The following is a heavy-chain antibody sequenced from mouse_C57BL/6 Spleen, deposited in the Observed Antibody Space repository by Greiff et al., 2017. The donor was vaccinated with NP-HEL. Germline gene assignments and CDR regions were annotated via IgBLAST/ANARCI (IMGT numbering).Heavy chain of an antibody. Sequence: VQLQQSGPELVKPGASVKIPCKASGYTFTDYNMDWVKQSHGKSLEWIGDINPNNGGTIYNQKFKGKATLTVDKYSRTAYMELRSLTSEDTAVYYCARRDYSNPTGGFFAYWGQGTLVTVSA. V-gene: IGHV1-18*01. J-gene: IGHJ3*01. CDR2: INPNNGGT. CDR1: GYTFTDYN. D-gene: IGHD2-5*01. CDR3: ARRDYSNPTGGFFAY.